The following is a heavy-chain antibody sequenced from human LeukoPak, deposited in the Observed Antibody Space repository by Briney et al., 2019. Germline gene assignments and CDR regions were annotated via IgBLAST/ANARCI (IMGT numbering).Heavy chain of an antibody. J-gene: IGHJ4*02. D-gene: IGHD2-15*01. Sequence: GGSLRLSCAASGFTFSSNSMSWVRRAPGKGLEWFSYISGNSVTIYYADSVKGRITISSSNATNSLFLQMNSRTEDDTALYYCARRGYCSVDDCFPFDYWGQGSLVTVSS. CDR2: ISGNSVTI. CDR1: GFTFSSNS. CDR3: ARRGYCSVDDCFPFDY. V-gene: IGHV3-48*02.